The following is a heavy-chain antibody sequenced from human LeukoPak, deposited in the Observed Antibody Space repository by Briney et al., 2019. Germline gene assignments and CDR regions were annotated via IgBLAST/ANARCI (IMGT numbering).Heavy chain of an antibody. Sequence: GASVKISCKASGGTFSSYAIGWVRQAPGQGLEWMGRIIPILGIANYAQKFQGRVTITADKSTSTAYMELSSLRSEDTAVYYCARGIKNCSGGSCYHYWGQGTLVTVSS. CDR2: IIPILGIA. CDR3: ARGIKNCSGGSCYHY. CDR1: GGTFSSYA. J-gene: IGHJ4*02. V-gene: IGHV1-69*04. D-gene: IGHD2-15*01.